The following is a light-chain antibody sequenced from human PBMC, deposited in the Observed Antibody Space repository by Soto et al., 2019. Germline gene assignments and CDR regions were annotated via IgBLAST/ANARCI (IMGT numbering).Light chain of an antibody. CDR1: QSVSIY. Sequence: DIQMTQSPSSLSASVGDRVTITCRASQSVSIYLNWYQQKPGKAPKLLIYTTSSLQSEVPSRFSGSGSGTDFTLTISSLQPDDFATYYCQHWHGFSWTFGQGTKVEIK. V-gene: IGKV1-39*01. CDR2: TTS. CDR3: QHWHGFSWT. J-gene: IGKJ1*01.